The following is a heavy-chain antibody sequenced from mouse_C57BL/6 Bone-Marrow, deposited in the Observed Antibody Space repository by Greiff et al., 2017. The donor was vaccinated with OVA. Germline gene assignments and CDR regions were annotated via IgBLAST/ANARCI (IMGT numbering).Heavy chain of an antibody. V-gene: IGHV1-55*01. D-gene: IGHD1-1*01. J-gene: IGHJ4*01. CDR3: ARGPYYYGSSYYAMDY. Sequence: QVQLQQPGAELVKPGASVKMSCKASGYTFTSYWITWVKQRPGQGLEWIGDIYPGSGSTNYNEKFKSKATLTVDTSSSTAYMQLSSLTSEDSAVYDCARGPYYYGSSYYAMDYWGQGTSVTVSS. CDR1: GYTFTSYW. CDR2: IYPGSGST.